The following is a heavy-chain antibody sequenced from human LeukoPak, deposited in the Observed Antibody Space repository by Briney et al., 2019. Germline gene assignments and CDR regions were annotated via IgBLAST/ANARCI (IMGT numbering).Heavy chain of an antibody. D-gene: IGHD3-22*01. V-gene: IGHV4-31*03. CDR1: GGSISSGGYY. Sequence: SETLSPTCTVSGGSISSGGYYWSWIRQHPGKGLEWIGYIYYSGSTYYNPSLKSRVTISVDTSKNQFSLKLSSVTAADTAVYYCAREYYDSSGNAFDIWGQGTMVTVSS. CDR3: AREYYDSSGNAFDI. J-gene: IGHJ3*02. CDR2: IYYSGST.